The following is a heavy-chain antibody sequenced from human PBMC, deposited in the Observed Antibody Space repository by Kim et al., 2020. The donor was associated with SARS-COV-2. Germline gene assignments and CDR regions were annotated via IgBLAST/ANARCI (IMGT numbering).Heavy chain of an antibody. CDR2: ISGDSGKT. Sequence: GGSLRLSYTVSGFSFSNYAMNWVRQAPGKGLEWVASISGDSGKTYYANSVKGRFTISRDNAKNSLYLQMDSLGAEDTAVYYCARIRGLFYSGSGYW. CDR1: GFSFSNYA. D-gene: IGHD5-12*01. J-gene: IGHJ2*01. CDR3: ARIRGLFYSGSGYW. V-gene: IGHV3-23*01.